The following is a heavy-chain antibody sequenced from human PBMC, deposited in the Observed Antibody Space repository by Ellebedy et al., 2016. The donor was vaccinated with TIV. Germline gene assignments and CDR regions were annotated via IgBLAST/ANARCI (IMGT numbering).Heavy chain of an antibody. CDR2: IIPIFGTA. CDR3: ARGGNTAMVRGNWFDP. J-gene: IGHJ5*02. D-gene: IGHD3-10*01. CDR1: GYTFTSYG. Sequence: SVKVSCXASGYTFTSYGISWVRQAPGQGLEWMGGIIPIFGTANYAQKFQGRVTITADESTSTAYMELSSLRSEDTAVYYCARGGNTAMVRGNWFDPWGQGTLVTVSS. V-gene: IGHV1-69*13.